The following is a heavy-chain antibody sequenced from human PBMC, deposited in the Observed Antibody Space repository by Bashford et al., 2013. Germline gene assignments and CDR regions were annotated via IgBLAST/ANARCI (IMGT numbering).Heavy chain of an antibody. CDR2: IIPTLGSA. V-gene: IGHV1-69*13. CDR3: ARGQQCWTIGGYNWFDP. CDR1: GGTFSSYA. D-gene: IGHD6-19*01. J-gene: IGHJ5*02. Sequence: SVKVSCKASGGTFSSYAISWVRQAPGQGLEWMGGIIPTLGSASYPQRFQGRVTITADESTSTAYMEVSSLRSEDTAVYYCARGQQCWTIGGYNWFDPWGQGLRSPSP.